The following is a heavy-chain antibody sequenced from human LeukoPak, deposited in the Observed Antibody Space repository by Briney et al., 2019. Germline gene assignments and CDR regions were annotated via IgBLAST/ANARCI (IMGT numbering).Heavy chain of an antibody. J-gene: IGHJ4*02. Sequence: SETLSLTCAVYGGPFSGYSWSWIRQPPGKGLEWIGEINHSGSTNYNPSLKSRVTISVDTSKNQFSLKLSSVTAADTAVYYCARDHGSGSPDDYWGQGTLVTVSS. CDR3: ARDHGSGSPDDY. D-gene: IGHD3-10*01. CDR2: INHSGST. V-gene: IGHV4-34*01. CDR1: GGPFSGYS.